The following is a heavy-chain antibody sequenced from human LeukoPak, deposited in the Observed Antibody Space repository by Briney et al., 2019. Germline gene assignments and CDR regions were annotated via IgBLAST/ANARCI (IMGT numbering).Heavy chain of an antibody. V-gene: IGHV3-11*04. Sequence: PGGSLRLSCAASGFTFSNYYMSWIRQTPGKGLEWVSYISSSGSTIYYADSVKGRFTISRDNAKNSLYLQMNSLRAEDTAVYYCAGALGDISSSFYFDYWGRGTLVTVSS. CDR3: AGALGDISSSFYFDY. J-gene: IGHJ4*02. CDR2: ISSSGSTI. CDR1: GFTFSNYY. D-gene: IGHD6-13*01.